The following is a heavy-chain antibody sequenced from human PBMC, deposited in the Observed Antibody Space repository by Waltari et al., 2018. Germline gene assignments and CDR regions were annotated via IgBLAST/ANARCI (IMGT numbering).Heavy chain of an antibody. Sequence: QLQLQESGSGLVKPSQTLSLTCAVSGGSISSGGYCWSWIRQPPGKGLEWIGYIYHSGSTYDNPALKSRVTISVDRCRNQFSLKLSSVTAADTAVYYCARGGEYCSGGSCYSDAFDIWGQGTMVTVSS. CDR1: GGSISSGGYC. D-gene: IGHD2-15*01. V-gene: IGHV4-30-2*01. CDR3: ARGGEYCSGGSCYSDAFDI. CDR2: IYHSGST. J-gene: IGHJ3*02.